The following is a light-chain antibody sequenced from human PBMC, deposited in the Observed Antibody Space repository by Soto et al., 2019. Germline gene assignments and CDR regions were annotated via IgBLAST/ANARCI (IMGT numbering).Light chain of an antibody. Sequence: EIVMTQSPATLSVSPGERATLSCRASQSVSSNLAWYQQKPGQAPRLLIYDASTRATGIPARFSGSGSGTDFTLTISSLQSEDFALYYCQQRSDWPPGATFGQGTRLEIK. CDR2: DAS. V-gene: IGKV3-15*01. J-gene: IGKJ5*01. CDR3: QQRSDWPPGAT. CDR1: QSVSSN.